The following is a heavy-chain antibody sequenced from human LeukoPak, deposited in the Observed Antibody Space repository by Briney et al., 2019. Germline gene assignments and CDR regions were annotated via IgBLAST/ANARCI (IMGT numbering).Heavy chain of an antibody. D-gene: IGHD3-22*01. CDR3: ARAPHDITMIVVADIYFDY. CDR2: ISSSGSTI. J-gene: IGHJ4*02. V-gene: IGHV3-48*03. Sequence: GGSLRLSCAASGFTFSSYEMNWVRQAPGKGLEWVSYISSSGSTIYYADSVKGRFTISRDNAKNSLYLQMNSLRAEDTAVYYSARAPHDITMIVVADIYFDYWGQGTLVTVSS. CDR1: GFTFSSYE.